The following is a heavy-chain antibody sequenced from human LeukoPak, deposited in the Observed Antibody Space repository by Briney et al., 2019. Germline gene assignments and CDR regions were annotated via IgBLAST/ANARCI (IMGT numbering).Heavy chain of an antibody. CDR1: GYTLTELS. V-gene: IGHV1-24*01. J-gene: IGHJ4*02. CDR2: FDPEDGET. D-gene: IGHD6-13*01. Sequence: ASVKVSCKVSGYTLTELSMHWVRQAPGKGLEWMGGFDPEDGETIYAQKFQGRVTMTEDTSTDTAYMELSSLRSEDTAVYYCATDGGQQLPLDYWGQGTLVTVSS. CDR3: ATDGGQQLPLDY.